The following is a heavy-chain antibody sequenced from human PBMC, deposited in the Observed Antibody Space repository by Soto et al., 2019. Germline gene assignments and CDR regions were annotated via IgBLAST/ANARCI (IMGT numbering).Heavy chain of an antibody. CDR2: ISYDGSNK. V-gene: IGHV3-30-3*01. CDR3: ARLIFGVAEMGWFDP. CDR1: GFTFSSYA. Sequence: PGGSLRLSCAASGFTFSSYAMHWVRQAPGKGLEWVAVISYDGSNKYYADSVKGRFTISRDNSKNTLYLQMNSLRAEDTAVYYCARLIFGVAEMGWFDPWGQGTLVTVSS. J-gene: IGHJ5*02. D-gene: IGHD3-3*01.